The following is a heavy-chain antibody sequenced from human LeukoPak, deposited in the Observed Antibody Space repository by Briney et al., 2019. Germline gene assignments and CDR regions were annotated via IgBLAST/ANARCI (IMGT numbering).Heavy chain of an antibody. J-gene: IGHJ6*02. V-gene: IGHV1-2*02. CDR1: GYTFSGYY. CDR2: INPNSGGT. D-gene: IGHD1-1*01. CDR3: ARVRKGSYNTFYGMDV. Sequence: ASVKVSCKAPGYTFSGYYMHWVRQAPGQGLEWMGWINPNSGGTKYAQKFQGRVTMTRDTSISTAYMELSRLRSDDTAVYYCARVRKGSYNTFYGMDVWGQGTTVTVSS.